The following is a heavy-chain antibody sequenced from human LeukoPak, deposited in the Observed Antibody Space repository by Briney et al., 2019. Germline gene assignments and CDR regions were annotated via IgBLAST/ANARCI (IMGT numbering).Heavy chain of an antibody. J-gene: IGHJ3*02. CDR1: GGXFSSYA. CDR2: IIPIFGTA. Sequence: SVKVSCKASGGXFSSYAISWVRQAPGQGLEWMGGIIPIFGTANYAQKFQGRVTITADESTSTAYMELSSLRSEDTAVYYCARESLIVVVPAAIAFDIWGQGTMVTVSS. CDR3: ARESLIVVVPAAIAFDI. D-gene: IGHD2-2*01. V-gene: IGHV1-69*13.